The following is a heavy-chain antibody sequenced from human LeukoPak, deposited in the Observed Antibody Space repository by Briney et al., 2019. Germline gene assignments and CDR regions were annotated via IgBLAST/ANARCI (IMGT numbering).Heavy chain of an antibody. J-gene: IGHJ4*02. Sequence: SETLSLTCTVSGGSISDSSYYWGWIRQPPGKGLEWIGEINHSGSTNYNPSLKSRVTISVDTSKNQFSLKLSSVTAADTAVYYCARTRKFDYWGQGTLVTVSS. CDR2: INHSGST. V-gene: IGHV4-39*07. D-gene: IGHD1-14*01. CDR3: ARTRKFDY. CDR1: GGSISDSSYY.